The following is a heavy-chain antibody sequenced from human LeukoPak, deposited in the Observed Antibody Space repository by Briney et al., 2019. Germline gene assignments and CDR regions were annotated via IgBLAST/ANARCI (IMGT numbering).Heavy chain of an antibody. CDR2: MNPNSGNT. Sequence: GASVKVSCKASGYTFTSHDINWVRQATGQGLEWMGWMNPNSGNTGYAQKFQGRVTMTRNTSISTAYMELSSLRSEDTAVYYCAIRYSGSYIADYWAREPWSPSPQ. V-gene: IGHV1-8*01. J-gene: IGHJ4*02. D-gene: IGHD1-26*01. CDR3: AIRYSGSYIADY. CDR1: GYTFTSHD.